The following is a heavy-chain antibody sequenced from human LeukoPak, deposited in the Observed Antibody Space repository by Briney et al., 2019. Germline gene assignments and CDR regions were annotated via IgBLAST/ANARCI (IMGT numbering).Heavy chain of an antibody. Sequence: PGGSLRLSCAASGFTFSSYAMTWVRQAPGKGLEWVSTISDTGGSTHYADSVKGRFTISRDNSKNTLYLQMNSLRAEDTAVYYCAKDGSGTYYYHYGMDVWGQGTTVTVSS. D-gene: IGHD3-10*01. CDR2: ISDTGGST. CDR3: AKDGSGTYYYHYGMDV. CDR1: GFTFSSYA. J-gene: IGHJ6*02. V-gene: IGHV3-23*01.